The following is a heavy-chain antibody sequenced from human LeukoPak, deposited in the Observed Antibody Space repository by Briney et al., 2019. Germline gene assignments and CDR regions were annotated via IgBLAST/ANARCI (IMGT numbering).Heavy chain of an antibody. J-gene: IGHJ6*02. D-gene: IGHD3-10*01. CDR2: TRNKANSYTT. CDR3: ARVRITMVRGVTKTHYYYSGMDV. V-gene: IGHV3-72*01. Sequence: GGSLRLSCAASGFTFSDHYMDWVRQAPGKGLEWVGRTRNKANSYTTEYAASVKGTFTTSRDDSKNSLYLQMNSLKTEDTAVYYCARVRITMVRGVTKTHYYYSGMDVWGQGTTVTVSS. CDR1: GFTFSDHY.